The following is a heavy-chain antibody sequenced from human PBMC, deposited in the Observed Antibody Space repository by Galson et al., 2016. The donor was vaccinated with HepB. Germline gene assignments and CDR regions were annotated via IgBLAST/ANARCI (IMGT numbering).Heavy chain of an antibody. J-gene: IGHJ6*02. CDR1: GFTFSSYS. D-gene: IGHD2-2*01. CDR3: AREKNYVVVVPAGNYYGMDV. V-gene: IGHV3-48*02. CDR2: ISTSSGTI. Sequence: SLRLSCAASGFTFSSYSMNWVRQAPGKGLEWVSYISTSSGTIYYADSVKGRFTISRDNTQNSLFLQMNSLRDDDTAVYYCAREKNYVVVVPAGNYYGMDVWGQGTTVTVSS.